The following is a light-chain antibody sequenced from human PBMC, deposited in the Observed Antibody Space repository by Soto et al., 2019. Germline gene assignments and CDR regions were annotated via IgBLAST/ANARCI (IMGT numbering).Light chain of an antibody. CDR3: QRYNKWPLT. CDR1: HIVSNN. J-gene: IGKJ4*01. V-gene: IGKV3-15*01. Sequence: EAVMTQSPATLSVSPGEKATLSCRASHIVSNNLAWYQQKPGQAPRLLICFASTRATGIPARFSGSGSGTEFTLTISSLQSEDFAVYYCQRYNKWPLTFGGGTKVETK. CDR2: FAS.